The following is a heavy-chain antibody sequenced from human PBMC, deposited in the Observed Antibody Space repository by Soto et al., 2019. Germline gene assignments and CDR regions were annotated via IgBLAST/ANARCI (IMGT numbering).Heavy chain of an antibody. Sequence: SVKVSCKASGGTFSSYAISWVRQAPGQGLEWMGGIIPTFGTANYAQKFQGRVTITADKSTSTAYMELSSLRSEDTAVYYCARDQGTVVTPDAFDIWGQGTLVTVSS. CDR2: IIPTFGTA. CDR1: GGTFSSYA. J-gene: IGHJ3*02. V-gene: IGHV1-69*06. D-gene: IGHD2-21*02. CDR3: ARDQGTVVTPDAFDI.